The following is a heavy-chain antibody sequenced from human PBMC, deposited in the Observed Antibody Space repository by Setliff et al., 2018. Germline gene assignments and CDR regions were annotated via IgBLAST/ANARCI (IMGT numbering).Heavy chain of an antibody. CDR3: TKDSSGRDAFDI. D-gene: IGHD3-22*01. J-gene: IGHJ3*02. CDR2: ISGGGSRT. Sequence: PGGSLSLSCAASGFSFSSYAMNWVRQAPGKGLEWVSGISGGGSRTYYADSVKGRVTISRDNSKDTLYLQMNIVRAEDTAVYYCTKDSSGRDAFDIWGQGTMVTVSS. V-gene: IGHV3-23*01. CDR1: GFSFSSYA.